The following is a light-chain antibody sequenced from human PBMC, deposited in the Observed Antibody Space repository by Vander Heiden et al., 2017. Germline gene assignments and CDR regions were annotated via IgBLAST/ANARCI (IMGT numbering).Light chain of an antibody. CDR1: QSISSY. CDR2: AAA. Sequence: DIQMTQSPSSLSASVGDRVTITCRASQSISSYLNWYQQKPGKAPKLLIYAAASLQSGVPSRFSTSGSGTDFTLTISSLQPEDFATYYCQQNDSTRALTFGGGTKVEIK. J-gene: IGKJ4*01. V-gene: IGKV1-39*01. CDR3: QQNDSTRALT.